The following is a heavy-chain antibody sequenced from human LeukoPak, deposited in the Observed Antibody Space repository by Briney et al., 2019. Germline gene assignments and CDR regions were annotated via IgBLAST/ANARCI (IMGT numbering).Heavy chain of an antibody. CDR1: GFTFSSYG. CDR3: AKGYYDFWSGYYMPGGMDV. Sequence: GRSLRLSCAASGFTFSSYGMHWVRQAPGKGPEWVALISYDGSNKYYADSVKGRFTIYRDNSNNTLYLQMNSLRAEDTAVYYCAKGYYDFWSGYYMPGGMDVWGQGTTVTVSS. D-gene: IGHD3-3*01. V-gene: IGHV3-30*18. J-gene: IGHJ6*02. CDR2: ISYDGSNK.